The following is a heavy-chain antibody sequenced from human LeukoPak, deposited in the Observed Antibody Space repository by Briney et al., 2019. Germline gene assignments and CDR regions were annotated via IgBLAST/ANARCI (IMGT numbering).Heavy chain of an antibody. Sequence: GGSLRLSCAASGFTFSSYWMHWVRQAPGKGLVWVSRTNSDGSSTSYADSVKGRFTISRDNAKNTLYLQMNSLRAEDTAVYYCARPAIAAADPFDYWGQGTLVTVSS. V-gene: IGHV3-74*01. CDR3: ARPAIAAADPFDY. D-gene: IGHD6-13*01. CDR1: GFTFSSYW. CDR2: TNSDGSST. J-gene: IGHJ4*02.